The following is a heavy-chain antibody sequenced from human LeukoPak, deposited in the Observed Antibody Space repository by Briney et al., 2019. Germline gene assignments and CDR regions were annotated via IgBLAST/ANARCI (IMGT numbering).Heavy chain of an antibody. CDR3: ATNPPGRTYLQD. CDR2: INWIGDTT. J-gene: IGHJ1*01. CDR1: GFTFDDYG. V-gene: IGHV3-20*04. Sequence: GGSLRLSCAASGFTFDDYGMTWVRQVPGKGLEWIAEINWIGDTTRYGDSVKGRFTISRDNAKNSMDLQINSLRVEDTAFYYCATNPPGRTYLQDWGQGTLVTVSS. D-gene: IGHD1-1*01.